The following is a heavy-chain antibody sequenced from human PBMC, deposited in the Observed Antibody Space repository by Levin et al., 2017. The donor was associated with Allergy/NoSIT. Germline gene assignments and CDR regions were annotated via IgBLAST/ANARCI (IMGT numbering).Heavy chain of an antibody. CDR3: AKAGIDRENSEGYFDY. V-gene: IGHV3-23*01. CDR2: ISGSGNSA. J-gene: IGHJ4*02. Sequence: PGGSLRLSCEASGFTFGSYAMSWVRQAPGKGLEWVSGISGSGNSAYYAVSVKGRITISRDNSKNTLYLQMNSLRAEDTAVYYCAKAGIDRENSEGYFDYWGQGTLVTVSS. D-gene: IGHD4-23*01. CDR1: GFTFGSYA.